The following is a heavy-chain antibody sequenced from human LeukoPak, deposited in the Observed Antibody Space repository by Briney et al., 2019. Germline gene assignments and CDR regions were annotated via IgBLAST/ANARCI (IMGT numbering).Heavy chain of an antibody. V-gene: IGHV3-30-3*01. Sequence: PGGSLRLSCAASGFTFSSYAMHWVRQAPGKGLEWVAVISYDGSNKYYADSVKGRFTISRDNSKNTLYLQMNSLRAEDTAVYYCARDRIVGATYYYYYGMDVWGQGTTVTVSS. J-gene: IGHJ6*02. CDR2: ISYDGSNK. D-gene: IGHD1-26*01. CDR1: GFTFSSYA. CDR3: ARDRIVGATYYYYYGMDV.